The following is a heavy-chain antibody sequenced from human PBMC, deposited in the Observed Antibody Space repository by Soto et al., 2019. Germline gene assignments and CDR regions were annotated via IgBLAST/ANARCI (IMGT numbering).Heavy chain of an antibody. J-gene: IGHJ4*02. CDR1: GGSFSGYY. Sequence: QVQLQQWGAGLLKPSETLSLTCAVYGGSFSGYYWSWIRQPPGKGLEWIGEINHSGSTNYNPSLTSRVTISVDTSKNQFSLKLSSVTAADTAVYYCARENGSGSYECDYWGQGTLVTVSS. D-gene: IGHD3-10*01. CDR2: INHSGST. CDR3: ARENGSGSYECDY. V-gene: IGHV4-34*01.